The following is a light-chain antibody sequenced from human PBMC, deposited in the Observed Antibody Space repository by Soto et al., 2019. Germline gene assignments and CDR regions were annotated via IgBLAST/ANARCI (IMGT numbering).Light chain of an antibody. CDR3: SSYAGSNNHWV. CDR2: EVS. CDR1: NSDVGGYNY. J-gene: IGLJ3*02. V-gene: IGLV2-14*01. Sequence: QSALTQPASVSGSPGQSITISCTGTNSDVGGYNYVSWYQQHPGKAPELMIYEVSHRPSGVSNRFSGSKSGNTASLTVSGLQAEDEADYYCSSYAGSNNHWVFGGGTKLTVL.